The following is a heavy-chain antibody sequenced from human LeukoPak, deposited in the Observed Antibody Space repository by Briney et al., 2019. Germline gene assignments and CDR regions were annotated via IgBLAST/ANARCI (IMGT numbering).Heavy chain of an antibody. Sequence: SETLSLTCAVYGGSFSGYYWSWIRQPPGKGLEWIGEINHSGSTNYNPSLKSRVTISVDTSKNQFSLKLSSVTAADTAVYYCARHQGRPQNYYDFWSGYHLYYMDVWGKGTTVTVSS. CDR1: GGSFSGYY. D-gene: IGHD3-3*01. CDR3: ARHQGRPQNYYDFWSGYHLYYMDV. J-gene: IGHJ6*03. CDR2: INHSGST. V-gene: IGHV4-34*01.